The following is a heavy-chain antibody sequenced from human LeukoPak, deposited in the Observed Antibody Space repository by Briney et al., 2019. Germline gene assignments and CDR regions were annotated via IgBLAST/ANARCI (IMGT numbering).Heavy chain of an antibody. Sequence: PSETLSLTCTVSGGSISSYYWSWIRQHPGKGLEWIGYIYYSGSTYYNPSLKSRVTISVDTSKNQFSLKLSSVTAADTAVYYCARARKSPAKMIIPNFGRNYFDYWGQGTLVTVSS. CDR2: IYYSGST. D-gene: IGHD2-2*01. J-gene: IGHJ4*02. CDR1: GGSISSYY. CDR3: ARARKSPAKMIIPNFGRNYFDY. V-gene: IGHV4-59*06.